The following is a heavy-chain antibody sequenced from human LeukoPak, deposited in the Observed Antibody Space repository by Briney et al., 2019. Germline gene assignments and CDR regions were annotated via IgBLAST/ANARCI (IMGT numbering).Heavy chain of an antibody. CDR1: GYTFTGYY. Sequence: GASVKVSCKASGYTFTGYYMHWVRQAPGQGLEWMGWIDPNSGGTNYAQKFQGWVTMTRDTSISTAYMELSRLRSDDTAVYYCARVQSDGEADYWGQGTLVTVSS. V-gene: IGHV1-2*04. J-gene: IGHJ4*02. D-gene: IGHD4-17*01. CDR3: ARVQSDGEADY. CDR2: IDPNSGGT.